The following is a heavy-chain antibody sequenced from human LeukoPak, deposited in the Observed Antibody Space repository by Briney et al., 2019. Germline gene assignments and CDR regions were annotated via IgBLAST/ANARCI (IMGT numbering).Heavy chain of an antibody. D-gene: IGHD6-13*01. CDR1: GFAFSTYS. CDR2: ITITATYI. Sequence: GGSLRLSCAASGFAFSTYSMNWVRQAPGKGLEWISSITITATYIYYADSVKGRFTISRDNTKNSLYLQMNSLRAEDTAVYFCARVAGGKFHLDYWGQGTQVTVSS. CDR3: ARVAGGKFHLDY. V-gene: IGHV3-21*01. J-gene: IGHJ4*02.